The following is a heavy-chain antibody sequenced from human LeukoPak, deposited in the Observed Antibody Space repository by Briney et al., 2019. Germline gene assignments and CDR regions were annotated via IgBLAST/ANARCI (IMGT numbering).Heavy chain of an antibody. V-gene: IGHV3-11*01. D-gene: IGHD3-3*01. CDR1: GFTFSDYY. CDR3: ARAPRGYDFWSGYYKNYYYYGMDV. J-gene: IGHJ6*02. CDR2: ISSSGSTI. Sequence: PGGSLRLSCAASGFTFSDYYMSWIRQAPGKGLEWVSYISSSGSTIYYADSVKGRFTISRDNAKNSLYLQMNSLRAEDTAVYYCARAPRGYDFWSGYYKNYYYYGMDVWGQGTTVTVSS.